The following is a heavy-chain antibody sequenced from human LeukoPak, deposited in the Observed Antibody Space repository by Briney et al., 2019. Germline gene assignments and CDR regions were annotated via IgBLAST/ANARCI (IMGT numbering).Heavy chain of an antibody. CDR3: ARHNGGGVGSYVAPGPPDYFDY. V-gene: IGHV4-39*01. Sequence: SETLSLTCTVSGDITHYWGWIRQPPGKGLECIGSIYFSGSAYYNPSLRSRVTISLDTSKKQLSLKLNSVTAADTAVYYCARHNGGGVGSYVAPGPPDYFDYWGQGTLVTVSS. D-gene: IGHD1-26*01. J-gene: IGHJ4*02. CDR2: IYFSGSA. CDR1: GDITHY.